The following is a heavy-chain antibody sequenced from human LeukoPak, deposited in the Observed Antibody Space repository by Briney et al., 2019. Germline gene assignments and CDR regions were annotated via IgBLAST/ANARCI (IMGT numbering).Heavy chain of an antibody. Sequence: GGSLRLSCAASGFTFSSYAMSWVRQAPGKGLEWVSGISGSGGSTYYADSVKGRFTISRDNSKNTLYLQMNSLRAEDTAVYYCARAVFGYSSSWYFDEWGQGTPVTVSS. J-gene: IGHJ4*02. CDR1: GFTFSSYA. V-gene: IGHV3-23*01. CDR2: ISGSGGST. D-gene: IGHD6-13*01. CDR3: ARAVFGYSSSWYFDE.